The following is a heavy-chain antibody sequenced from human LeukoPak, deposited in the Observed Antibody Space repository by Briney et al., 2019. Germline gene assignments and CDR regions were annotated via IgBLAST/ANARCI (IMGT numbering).Heavy chain of an antibody. J-gene: IGHJ4*02. CDR2: ISGSDGST. V-gene: IGHV3-23*01. CDR3: AKERSGIPAAANY. CDR1: GFTFSSYA. D-gene: IGHD6-13*01. Sequence: GGSLRLSCAASGFTFSSYAMSWVRQAPGKGLDWVSGISGSDGSTYYADSVKGRFTISRDNSKNTLYLQMNSLRAEDTAVYYCAKERSGIPAAANYWGQGTLVAVSS.